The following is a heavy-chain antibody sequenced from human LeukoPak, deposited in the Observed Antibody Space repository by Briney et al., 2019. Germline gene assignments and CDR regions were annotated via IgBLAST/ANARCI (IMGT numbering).Heavy chain of an antibody. V-gene: IGHV1-46*01. CDR2: INPSGGST. CDR1: GYTFIDHY. D-gene: IGHD3-16*01. CDR3: ARVLRGGYDY. J-gene: IGHJ4*02. Sequence: ASVKVSCKAYGYTFIDHYIHWVRQAPGQGLEWMGIINPSGGSTSYAQKFQGRVTMTRDMSTSTVYMELSSLRSEDTAVYYCARVLRGGYDYWGQGTLVTASS.